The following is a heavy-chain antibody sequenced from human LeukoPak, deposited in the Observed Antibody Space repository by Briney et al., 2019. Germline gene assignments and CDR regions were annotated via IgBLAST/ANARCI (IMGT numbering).Heavy chain of an antibody. Sequence: GGSLRLSCAASGFTFSSYWMSWARQAPGKGLEWVANINQGGSEKYYVDSVKGRFTISRDNAQNSLYLQMNSLRAEDTAVYYCVRGGTSYFHYWGQGTLVTVSS. CDR2: INQGGSEK. CDR1: GFTFSSYW. CDR3: VRGGTSYFHY. V-gene: IGHV3-7*05. J-gene: IGHJ1*01. D-gene: IGHD1-1*01.